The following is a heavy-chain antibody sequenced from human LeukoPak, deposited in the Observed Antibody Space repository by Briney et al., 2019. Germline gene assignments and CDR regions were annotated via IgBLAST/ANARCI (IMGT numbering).Heavy chain of an antibody. CDR2: ISYDGSNK. D-gene: IGHD5-12*01. Sequence: GGSLRLSCAASGFTFSSYAMHWVRQAPGKGLEWVAVISYDGSNKYSADSVKGRFTISRDNSKNTLYLQMNSLRAEDTAVYYCARDKGYSGYDRASAFDIWGQGTMVTVSS. CDR1: GFTFSSYA. J-gene: IGHJ3*02. CDR3: ARDKGYSGYDRASAFDI. V-gene: IGHV3-30*04.